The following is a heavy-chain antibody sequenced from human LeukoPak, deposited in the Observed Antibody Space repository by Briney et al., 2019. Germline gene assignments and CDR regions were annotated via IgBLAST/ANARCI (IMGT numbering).Heavy chain of an antibody. D-gene: IGHD2-21*01. CDR1: GYTFTSYD. CDR2: MNPNSGNT. J-gene: IGHJ4*02. V-gene: IGHV1-8*01. CDR3: ARGQTGDYRFDY. Sequence: ASVKVSCKASGYTFTSYDIKWVRQATGQGLEWMGWMNPNSGNTGYAQKFQGRVTMTRNTSISTAYMELSSLRSEDTAVYYCARGQTGDYRFDYWGQGTLVTVSS.